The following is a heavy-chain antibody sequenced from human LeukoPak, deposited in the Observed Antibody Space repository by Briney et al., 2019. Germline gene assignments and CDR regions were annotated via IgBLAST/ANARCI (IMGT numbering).Heavy chain of an antibody. CDR3: ARVHRWVPAAMLSHYFDY. Sequence: SETLSLTCAVYGGSFSGYYWSWIRQPPGKGLEWIGEINHSGSTNYNPSLKSRVTISVDTSKNQFSLKLSSVTAADTAVYYCARVHRWVPAAMLSHYFDYWGQGTLVTVSS. V-gene: IGHV4-34*01. CDR2: INHSGST. J-gene: IGHJ4*02. CDR1: GGSFSGYY. D-gene: IGHD2-2*01.